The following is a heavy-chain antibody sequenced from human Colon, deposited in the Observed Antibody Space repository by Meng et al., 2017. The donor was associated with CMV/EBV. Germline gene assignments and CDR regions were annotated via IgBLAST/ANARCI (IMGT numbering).Heavy chain of an antibody. J-gene: IGHJ4*02. CDR3: VNRAYSGEDDY. CDR1: GVSSSTGNAV. D-gene: IGHD2-21*01. Sequence: MPLKESAATGLDPTRSLTLTCTVSGVSSSTGNAVVGWSRHPPGKALEWLALIYCDDDTRYSPSLKTRLTITRDTSKNQVILTMTNMDAEDTAVYYCVNRAYSGEDDYWGQGALVTVSS. V-gene: IGHV2-5*02. CDR2: IYCDDDT.